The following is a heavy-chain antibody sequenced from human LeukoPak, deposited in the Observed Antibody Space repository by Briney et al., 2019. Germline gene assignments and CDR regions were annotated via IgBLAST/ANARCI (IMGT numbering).Heavy chain of an antibody. CDR2: IYSGGST. CDR1: GFTVSSNY. D-gene: IGHD1-26*01. Sequence: PGGSLRLSCAASGFTVSSNYTSWVRQAPGKGLEWVSVIYSGGSTYHADSVKGRFTISRDNSKNTLYLQMNSLRAEDTAVYYCARMGSGSYPDYWGQGTLVTVSS. CDR3: ARMGSGSYPDY. J-gene: IGHJ4*02. V-gene: IGHV3-66*01.